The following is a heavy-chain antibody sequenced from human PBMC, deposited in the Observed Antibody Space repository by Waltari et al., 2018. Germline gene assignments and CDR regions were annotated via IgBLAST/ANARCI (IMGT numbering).Heavy chain of an antibody. Sequence: QVQLVQSGAEVKKPGASVRISCEASGYILSTYYIPWVRQAPGQGLEWMGIINPSGGATTYAQKLQDRITLTRDTSTSTVYMTLRSLTSEDTAVYYCARSHVGDSSWPGDYWGQGTLVSVSS. CDR1: GYILSTYY. J-gene: IGHJ4*02. CDR2: INPSGGAT. CDR3: ARSHVGDSSWPGDY. V-gene: IGHV1-46*04. D-gene: IGHD6-13*01.